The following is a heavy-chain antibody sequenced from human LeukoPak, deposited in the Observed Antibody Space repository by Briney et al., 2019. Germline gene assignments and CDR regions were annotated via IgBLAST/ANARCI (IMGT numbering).Heavy chain of an antibody. D-gene: IGHD3-22*01. V-gene: IGHV4-59*08. CDR1: GVSISGYY. J-gene: IGHJ6*03. CDR2: IYYSGST. CDR3: ATHLDYDSSGYRLTDYYMDV. Sequence: SETLSLTCTVSGVSISGYYWGWIRQPPGKGLEWIGYIYYSGSTNYNPSLKSRVTISVDTSKNQFSLKLSSVTAADTAVYYCATHLDYDSSGYRLTDYYMDVWGKGTTVTVSS.